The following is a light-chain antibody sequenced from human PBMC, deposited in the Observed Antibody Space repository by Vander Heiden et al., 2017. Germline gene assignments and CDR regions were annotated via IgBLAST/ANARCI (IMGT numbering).Light chain of an antibody. V-gene: IGLV2-8*01. CDR3: SSYAGSNVI. Sequence: QSALTQPPSASGSPGQSVTISCTGTSSDVGAYNYVSWYQQHPGKAPKLMIYEVNKPPSGVPDRFSGCKSGTTASLTVSGLQAEDEADYYCSSYAGSNVIFGGGTKLTVL. CDR2: EVN. J-gene: IGLJ2*01. CDR1: SSDVGAYNY.